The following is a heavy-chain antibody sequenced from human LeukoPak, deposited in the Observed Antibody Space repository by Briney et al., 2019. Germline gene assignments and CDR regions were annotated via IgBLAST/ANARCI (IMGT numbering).Heavy chain of an antibody. CDR1: SGSISSYY. CDR3: ARDQEYYYGSGHSWFDP. V-gene: IGHV4-4*07. CDR2: IYTSGSN. J-gene: IGHJ5*02. Sequence: PSETLSLTCTVSSGSISSYYWSWIRQPAGKGLEWIGRIYTSGSNNYNPSLKSRVTMSVDTSKNQFSLKLSSVTAADTAVYYCARDQEYYYGSGHSWFDPWGQGTLVTVSS. D-gene: IGHD3-10*01.